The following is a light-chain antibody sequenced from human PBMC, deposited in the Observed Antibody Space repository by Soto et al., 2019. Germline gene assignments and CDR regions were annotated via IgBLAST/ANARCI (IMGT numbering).Light chain of an antibody. CDR3: QQYNSWPPRYT. J-gene: IGKJ2*01. CDR1: QSVSSF. CDR2: DAS. Sequence: EVVLTQSPDTLSLSPGERATLSCRASQSVSSFLAWYQQKPGQAPRLLIYDASNRATGIPARFSGSGSGTDFTLTISSLQSEDFAVYYCQQYNSWPPRYTFGQGTKLEIK. V-gene: IGKV3-11*01.